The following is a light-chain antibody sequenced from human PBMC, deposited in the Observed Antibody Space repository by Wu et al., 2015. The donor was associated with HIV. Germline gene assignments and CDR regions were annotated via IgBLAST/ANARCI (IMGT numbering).Light chain of an antibody. CDR2: KAS. CDR1: QTINTW. J-gene: IGKJ1*01. V-gene: IGKV1-5*03. CDR3: QQYVRYWT. Sequence: DMQMTQSPSTLSASVGDRVTITCRASQTINTWLAWYQQKPGKAPKLLIYKASTLESGVPSRFSGSVSGTEFTLTITSLQPDDFATYYCQQYVRYWTFGQGTKVE.